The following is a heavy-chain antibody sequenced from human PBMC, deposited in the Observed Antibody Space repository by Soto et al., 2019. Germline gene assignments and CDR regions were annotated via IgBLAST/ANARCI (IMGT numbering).Heavy chain of an antibody. CDR1: GGSISSSDDY. D-gene: IGHD6-19*01. J-gene: IGHJ5*02. V-gene: IGHV4-31*03. CDR2: IYYSGSA. CDR3: ASEVSPTSRGWYTGLVRWFDT. Sequence: QVQLQESGPGLVKPSQTLSLTCTVSGGSISSSDDYWSWIRQHPGKGLAWIGDIYYSGSAYYNPSLKSRVTISLDTSKSQYSLKLSSVTAADTAVYYCASEVSPTSRGWYTGLVRWFDTWGQGTLVTVSS.